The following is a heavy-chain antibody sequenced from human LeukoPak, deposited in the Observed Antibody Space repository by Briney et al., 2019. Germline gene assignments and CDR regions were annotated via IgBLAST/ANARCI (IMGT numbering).Heavy chain of an antibody. D-gene: IGHD6-13*01. CDR3: ASGAAAGTKYYYGMDV. J-gene: IGHJ6*02. V-gene: IGHV3-30*03. CDR1: GFTFSSYG. CDR2: ISCDGSNK. Sequence: GRSLRLSCAASGFTFSSYGMHWVRQAPGKGLERVAVISCDGSNKYYADSVKGRFTISRDNSKNTLYLQMNSLRAEDTGVYYCASGAAAGTKYYYGMDVWGQGTTVTVSS.